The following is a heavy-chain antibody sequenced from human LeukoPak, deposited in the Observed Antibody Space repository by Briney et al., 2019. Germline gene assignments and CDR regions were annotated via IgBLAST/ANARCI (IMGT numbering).Heavy chain of an antibody. CDR3: ARGKYYYDSSGYLSY. CDR1: GGSFSGYY. Sequence: SETLSLTCAVYGGSFSGYYWSWIRQPPGKGLEWIGEINHSGGTNYNPSLKSRVTISVDTSKNQFSLKLSSVTAADTAVYYCARGKYYYDSSGYLSYWGQGTLVTVSS. CDR2: INHSGGT. D-gene: IGHD3-22*01. J-gene: IGHJ4*02. V-gene: IGHV4-34*01.